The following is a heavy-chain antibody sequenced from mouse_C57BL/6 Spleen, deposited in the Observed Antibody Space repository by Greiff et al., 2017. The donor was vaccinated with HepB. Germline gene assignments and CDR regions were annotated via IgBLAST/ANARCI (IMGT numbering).Heavy chain of an antibody. V-gene: IGHV2-9*01. CDR1: GFSFTSYG. CDR3: AKRHSNYYAMDY. J-gene: IGHJ4*01. D-gene: IGHD2-5*01. CDR2: IWGGGGT. Sequence: VQLKESGPGLVAPSPCLSITCTASGFSFTSYGVDWVRQPPGKGLEWLGDIWGGGGTTYYSALLSRLSISKANSTDQVFLIMNSLQTDDTAMYYCAKRHSNYYAMDYWGQGTSVTVSS.